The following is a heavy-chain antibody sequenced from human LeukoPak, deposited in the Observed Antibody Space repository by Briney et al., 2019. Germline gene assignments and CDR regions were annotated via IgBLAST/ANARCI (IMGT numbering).Heavy chain of an antibody. J-gene: IGHJ3*02. CDR1: GYTFTGYY. CDR3: ARDITYGDYADAFDI. D-gene: IGHD4-17*01. V-gene: IGHV1-2*06. CDR2: INPNSGGT. Sequence: ASVKVSCKASGYTFTGYYMHWVRQATGQGLEWMGRINPNSGGTNYAQKFQGRVTMTRDTSISTAYMELSRLRSDDTAVYYCARDITYGDYADAFDIWGQGTMVTVSS.